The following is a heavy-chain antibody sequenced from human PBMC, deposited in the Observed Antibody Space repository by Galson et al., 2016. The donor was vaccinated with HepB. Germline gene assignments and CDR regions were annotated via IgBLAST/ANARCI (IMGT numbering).Heavy chain of an antibody. V-gene: IGHV3-23*01. D-gene: IGHD5-18*01. Sequence: SLRLSCAASGFTFNTYAMRWVRQAPGKGLEWVSAITCGGPGTYYAGSVKGRFTISRDNSKNTLYLQMNSRRAEDTAVYYCAKGYGLWDYWGQGTLVTVSS. CDR2: ITCGGPGT. J-gene: IGHJ4*02. CDR3: AKGYGLWDY. CDR1: GFTFNTYA.